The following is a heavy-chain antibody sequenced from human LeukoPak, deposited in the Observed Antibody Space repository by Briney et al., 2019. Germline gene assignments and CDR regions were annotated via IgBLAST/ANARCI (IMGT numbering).Heavy chain of an antibody. J-gene: IGHJ6*03. V-gene: IGHV4-61*02. D-gene: IGHD3-22*01. Sequence: SETLSLTCTVSGYSISSGCYWSWIRQPAGKGLEWIGRIYTSGSTNYNPSLKSRVTISVDTSKNQFSLKLSSVTAADTAVYYCARDVYDSSGYYYYYYYMDVWGKGTTVTISS. CDR2: IYTSGST. CDR3: ARDVYDSSGYYYYYYYMDV. CDR1: GYSISSGCY.